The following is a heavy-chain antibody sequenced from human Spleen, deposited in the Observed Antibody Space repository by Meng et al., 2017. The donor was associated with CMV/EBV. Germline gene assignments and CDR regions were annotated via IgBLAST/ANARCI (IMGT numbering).Heavy chain of an antibody. CDR2: IYWNDDK. Sequence: SGPTLVKPTQTLTLTCTFSGFSLSTSGVGVGWIRQPPGKALEWLALIYWNDDKRYSPSLKSRLTITKDTSKNQVVLTMTNMDPVDTATYYCAHRRLGYCRSTSCQPGYYFDYWGQGTLVTVSS. V-gene: IGHV2-5*01. CDR3: AHRRLGYCRSTSCQPGYYFDY. CDR1: GFSLSTSGVG. J-gene: IGHJ4*02. D-gene: IGHD2-2*01.